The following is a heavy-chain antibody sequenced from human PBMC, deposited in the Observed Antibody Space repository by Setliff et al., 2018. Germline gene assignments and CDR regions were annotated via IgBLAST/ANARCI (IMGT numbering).Heavy chain of an antibody. Sequence: SETLSLTCTVSGGSISSGGYYWGWIRQHPGKGLEWIGYIYYSGSTYYNPSLKSRVTISVDTSKNQFSLKVSSLTAADTAVYYCARSGMPRLLYVGYWGLGTLVTVSS. CDR3: ARSGMPRLLYVGY. J-gene: IGHJ4*02. CDR1: GGSISSGGYY. D-gene: IGHD2-21*01. V-gene: IGHV4-31*03. CDR2: IYYSGST.